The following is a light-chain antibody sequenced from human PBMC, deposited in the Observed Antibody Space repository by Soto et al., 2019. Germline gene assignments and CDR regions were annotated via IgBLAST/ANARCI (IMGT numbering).Light chain of an antibody. Sequence: QTVVTQEPSVSVSPGGTVTITCSLSSGSVSTSYFPRWYQQTPGQPPRTLIYNTGTRSSGVPDRFSGSILGNKAALTITGAKAAEEVEYFCLFFIRGATWAFGGGTKLPV. V-gene: IGLV8-61*01. CDR1: SGSVSTSYF. CDR3: LFFIRGATWA. J-gene: IGLJ2*01. CDR2: NTG.